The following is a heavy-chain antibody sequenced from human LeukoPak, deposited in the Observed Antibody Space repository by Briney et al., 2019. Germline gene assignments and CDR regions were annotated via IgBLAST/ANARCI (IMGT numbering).Heavy chain of an antibody. CDR3: ARVEADGDYAGLDY. J-gene: IGHJ4*02. Sequence: GGSLRLSCAASGFTFSSYSMNWVRQAPGKGLEWVSSSSSSSSYIYYADSVKGRFTISRDNAKNSLYLQMNSLRAEDTTVYYCARVEADGDYAGLDYWGQGTLVTVSS. CDR2: SSSSSSYI. V-gene: IGHV3-21*01. D-gene: IGHD4-17*01. CDR1: GFTFSSYS.